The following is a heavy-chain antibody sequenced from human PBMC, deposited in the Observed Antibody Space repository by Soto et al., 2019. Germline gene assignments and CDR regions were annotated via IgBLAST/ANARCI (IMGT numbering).Heavy chain of an antibody. D-gene: IGHD3-16*01. CDR2: IIPIPGIA. Sequence: SVKVSCKASGGTFSSYTISWVRQAPGQGLEWMGRIIPIPGIANYAQKFQGRVTITADKSTSTAYMELSSLRSEDTAVYYCARVQTYRNWFDPWGQGTLVTVSS. CDR1: GGTFSSYT. CDR3: ARVQTYRNWFDP. J-gene: IGHJ5*02. V-gene: IGHV1-69*02.